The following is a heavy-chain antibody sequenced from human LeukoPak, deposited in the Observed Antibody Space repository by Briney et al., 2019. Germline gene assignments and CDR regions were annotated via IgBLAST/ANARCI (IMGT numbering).Heavy chain of an antibody. CDR3: ARGASLYSGYDYYFDY. CDR2: IYYSGST. CDR1: GGSISRYY. J-gene: IGHJ4*02. V-gene: IGHV4-59*01. Sequence: SETLSLTCTVSGGSISRYYWSWIRQPPGKGLEWIGYIYYSGSTNYNPSLKSRVTISVDTSKNQFSLKLSSVTAADTAVYYCARGASLYSGYDYYFDYWGQGTLVTVSS. D-gene: IGHD5-12*01.